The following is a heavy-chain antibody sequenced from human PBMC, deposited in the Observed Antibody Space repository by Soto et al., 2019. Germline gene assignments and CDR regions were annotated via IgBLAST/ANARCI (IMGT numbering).Heavy chain of an antibody. CDR3: ARGPWVYSAMAPYYFAY. J-gene: IGHJ4*02. CDR2: INHSGST. V-gene: IGHV4-34*01. CDR1: GGSFSGYY. Sequence: PSETLSLTCAVYGGSFSGYYWSWIRQPPGKGLEWIGEINHSGSTNYNPSLKSRVTISVDTSKNQFSLKLSSVTAADTAVYYCARGPWVYSAMAPYYFAYWGQGTLVTVSS. D-gene: IGHD6-13*01.